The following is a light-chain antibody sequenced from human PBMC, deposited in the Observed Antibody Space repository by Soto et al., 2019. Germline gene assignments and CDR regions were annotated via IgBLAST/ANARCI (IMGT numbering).Light chain of an antibody. CDR1: ALPKKY. Sequence: SYELTQPPSLSVSPGQTARITCSGDALPKKYAYWYQQKSGQAPVLVIDEDFKRPSGIPERFSASSSGTVATLTISGAQVDDEADYYCSSPDSSGNYRVFGGGTKLTVL. CDR2: EDF. V-gene: IGLV3-10*01. CDR3: SSPDSSGNYRV. J-gene: IGLJ2*01.